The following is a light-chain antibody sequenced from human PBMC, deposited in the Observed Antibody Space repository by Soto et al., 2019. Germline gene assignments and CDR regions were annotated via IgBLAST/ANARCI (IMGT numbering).Light chain of an antibody. CDR3: QQYGSSGT. V-gene: IGKV3-20*01. J-gene: IGKJ1*01. CDR2: GAS. Sequence: IVLTHSPGTLSLSPLERSTLCCGASQSVSNNYLAWYQQKPGQAPRLLIYGASNRATGIPDRFSGSGSGTDFTLTISRLEPEDFAVYYCQQYGSSGTFGQGTKVDIK. CDR1: QSVSNNY.